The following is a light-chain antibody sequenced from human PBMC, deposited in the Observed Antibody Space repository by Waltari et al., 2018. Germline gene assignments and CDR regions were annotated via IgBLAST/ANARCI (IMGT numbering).Light chain of an antibody. J-gene: IGKJ4*01. CDR3: QQFNTFPLT. CDR1: RSIATF. Sequence: DIQLTQSPSFLSASVGDRVTLTCRASRSIATFLTLYHLKPGKAPGLLIYDAYTLQTGVPSRFSASGSGTDFTLTSSSLQPEDFATYYCQQFNTFPLTFGGGTKVEVK. V-gene: IGKV1-9*01. CDR2: DAY.